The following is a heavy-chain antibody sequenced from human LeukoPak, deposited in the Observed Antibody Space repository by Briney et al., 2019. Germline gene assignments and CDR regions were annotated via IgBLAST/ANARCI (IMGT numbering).Heavy chain of an antibody. Sequence: PSETLSLTCAVSGGSISSSNWWSWVRQPPGKGLEWIGEIYHSGSTNYNPSLKSRVTISVDTSKNQFSLKLSSVTAADTAVYYCARDGSPAYWYFDLWGRGTLVTVSS. CDR1: GGSISSSNW. V-gene: IGHV4-4*02. D-gene: IGHD5-12*01. J-gene: IGHJ2*01. CDR3: ARDGSPAYWYFDL. CDR2: IYHSGST.